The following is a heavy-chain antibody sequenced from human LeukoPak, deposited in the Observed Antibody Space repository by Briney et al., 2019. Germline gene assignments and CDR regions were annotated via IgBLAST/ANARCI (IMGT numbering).Heavy chain of an antibody. J-gene: IGHJ5*02. CDR1: GFTFSRYW. CDR3: ASGPTGFA. CDR2: INSDGSTT. Sequence: GGSLRLSCVASGFTFSRYWMHWVRQAPGKGLVWVSRINSDGSTTIYADSVKGRFTISRDNAKNTLYPQMNSLRAEDTAVYFCASGPTGFAWGQGTLATVSS. V-gene: IGHV3-74*01. D-gene: IGHD1-14*01.